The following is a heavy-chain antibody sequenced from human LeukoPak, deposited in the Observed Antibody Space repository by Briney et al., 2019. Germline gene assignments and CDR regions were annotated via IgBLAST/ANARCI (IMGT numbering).Heavy chain of an antibody. CDR1: VYTFTVYY. V-gene: IGHV1-2*02. J-gene: IGHJ2*01. Sequence: ASVTVSCTASVYTFTVYYMHWVRQAPGQGREWMGWINPNSGGTNYAQKFQGSVTMTRDTSISTAYMELSRLRSDDTAVYYCAREGPSFDLWGRGTLVTVSS. CDR3: AREGPSFDL. CDR2: INPNSGGT.